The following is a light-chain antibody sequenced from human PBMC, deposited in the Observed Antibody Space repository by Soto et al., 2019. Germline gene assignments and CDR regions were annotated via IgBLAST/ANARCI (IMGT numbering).Light chain of an antibody. CDR1: QSVSSSY. J-gene: IGKJ2*01. CDR2: GAS. Sequence: EIVLTQSPGTLSLSPGERATLSCRASQSVSSSYLTWYQQKPGQTPILLIYGASTRATGIPDRFSGSGSGTEFTLTISRLQPEDFAVYYCLQYGTSPPYTFGQGTKLEIK. CDR3: LQYGTSPPYT. V-gene: IGKV3-20*01.